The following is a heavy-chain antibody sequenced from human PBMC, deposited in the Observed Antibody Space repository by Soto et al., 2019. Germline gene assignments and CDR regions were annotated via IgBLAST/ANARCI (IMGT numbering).Heavy chain of an antibody. CDR1: GFTFSSYW. V-gene: IGHV3-74*01. D-gene: IGHD4-4*01. CDR3: ARAPSTVTTLYLFDY. CDR2: INSDGSST. Sequence: EVQLVESGGGLVQPGGSLRLSCAASGFTFSSYWMHWVRQAPGKGLVWVSRINSDGSSTSYADSVKGRFTISRDNAKNTLYLQMNSLRAEDTAVYYCARAPSTVTTLYLFDYWGQGTLVTVSS. J-gene: IGHJ4*02.